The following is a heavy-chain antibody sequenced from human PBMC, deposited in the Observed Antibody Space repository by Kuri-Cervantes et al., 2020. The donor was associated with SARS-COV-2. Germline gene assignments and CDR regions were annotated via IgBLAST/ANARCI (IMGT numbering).Heavy chain of an antibody. V-gene: IGHV3-20*04. CDR1: GFTFDDYG. D-gene: IGHD1-26*01. CDR2: INWNGGST. CDR3: ARDSRGRWELLSYYYGMDV. J-gene: IGHJ6*02. Sequence: GESLKISCAASGFTFDDYGMSWVRQAPGKGLEWVSGINWNGGSTGYADSVKGRFTISRDNAKNSLYLQMNSLRAEDTAVYYCARDSRGRWELLSYYYGMDVWGQGTTVTVSS.